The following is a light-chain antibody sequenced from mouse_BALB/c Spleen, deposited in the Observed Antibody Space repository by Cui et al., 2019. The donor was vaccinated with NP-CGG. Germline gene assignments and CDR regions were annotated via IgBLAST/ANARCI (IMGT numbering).Light chain of an antibody. Sequence: QAVVTQESALTTSPGETVTLTCRSSTGTVTTSNYANWVQEKPDHLFTGLIGGTNNRAPVVPARFSGSLIGDKAALTITGAQTEDEAIYFCALWYSNNWVFGGGTKLTVL. CDR1: TGTVTTSNY. J-gene: IGLJ1*01. CDR2: GTN. CDR3: ALWYSNNWV. V-gene: IGLV1*01.